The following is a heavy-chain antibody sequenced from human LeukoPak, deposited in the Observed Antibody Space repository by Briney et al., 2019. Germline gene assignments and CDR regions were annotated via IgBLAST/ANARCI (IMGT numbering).Heavy chain of an antibody. CDR2: IYYSGST. J-gene: IGHJ4*02. CDR1: GGSISSSSYY. CDR3: ARVDIVATTFDY. V-gene: IGHV4-39*07. D-gene: IGHD5-12*01. Sequence: PSETLSLTCTVSGGSISSSSYYWGWIRQPPGKGLEWIGSIYYSGSTYYNPSLKSRVTISVDTSKNQFSLKLSSVTAADTAVYYCARVDIVATTFDYWGQGTLVTVSS.